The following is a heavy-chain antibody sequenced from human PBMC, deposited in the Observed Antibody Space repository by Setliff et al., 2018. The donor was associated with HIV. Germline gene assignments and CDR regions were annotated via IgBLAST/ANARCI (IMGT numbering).Heavy chain of an antibody. CDR2: IKQDGSDK. D-gene: IGHD4-17*01. J-gene: IGHJ4*02. CDR3: ARIPYSDSFFDS. Sequence: PGGSLRLSCTASGFDFGYNAMSWVRQAPGKGLEWVANIKQDGSDKYYVDSVKGRFIISRDNAKNSVYLQMNSLRAEDTAVYHCARIPYSDSFFDSWGQGTLVTVS. V-gene: IGHV3-7*03. CDR1: GFDFGYNA.